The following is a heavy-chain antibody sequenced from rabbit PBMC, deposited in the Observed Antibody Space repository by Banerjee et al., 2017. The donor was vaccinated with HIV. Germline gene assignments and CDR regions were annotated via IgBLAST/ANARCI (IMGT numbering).Heavy chain of an antibody. Sequence: QEQLVESGGGLVQPEGSLTLTCTASGFSFSSGYCMCWVRQTPGKGLEWIGCIGVGSGRTNYASWAKGRFTHSKTSSTTVTLQMTSLTAADTATYFCARGYSGDGYAFNLWGPGTLVTVS. CDR2: IGVGSGRT. V-gene: IGHV1S45*01. J-gene: IGHJ4*01. D-gene: IGHD6-1*01. CDR1: GFSFSSGYC. CDR3: ARGYSGDGYAFNL.